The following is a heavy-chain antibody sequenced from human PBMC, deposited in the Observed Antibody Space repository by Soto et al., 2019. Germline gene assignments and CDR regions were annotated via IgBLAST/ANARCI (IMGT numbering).Heavy chain of an antibody. CDR3: ATFKVGGTNEYFDN. CDR1: GYTFIHYW. Sequence: GESLKISCKTSGYTFIHYWVGWVRQMPGKGLEWMGLIYPADSDTRYGPSFQGQVTLSADKSTDTAYLQWSSLKPSDTAMYYCATFKVGGTNEYFDNWGQGTLVTVSS. D-gene: IGHD1-26*01. V-gene: IGHV5-51*01. CDR2: IYPADSDT. J-gene: IGHJ4*02.